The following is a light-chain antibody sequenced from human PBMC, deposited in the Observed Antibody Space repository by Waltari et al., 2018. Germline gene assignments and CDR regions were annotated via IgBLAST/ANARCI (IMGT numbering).Light chain of an antibody. CDR1: QSISIY. J-gene: IGKJ1*01. CDR3: QQRYSTPPWT. CDR2: AAS. V-gene: IGKV1-39*01. Sequence: DIQVTQSPSSLSASVGDRVTITCRASQSISIYLNWYQQKPGKAPKLLISAASSLQGGVPSRFSGSGSGTDFTLTISSIQPEDFASYYCQQRYSTPPWTFGQGTKVEIK.